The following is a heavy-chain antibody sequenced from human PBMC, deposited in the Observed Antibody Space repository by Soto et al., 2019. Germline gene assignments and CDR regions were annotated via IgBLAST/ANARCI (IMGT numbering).Heavy chain of an antibody. J-gene: IGHJ5*02. CDR1: GGTFSSYA. V-gene: IGHV1-69*13. CDR2: IIPIFGTA. CDR3: ARSGGPFRLLYHNWFDP. Sequence: SVKVSCKASGGTFSSYAISWVRQAPGQGLEWMGGIIPIFGTANYAQKFQGRVTITADESTSTAYMELSSLRSEDTAVYYCARSGGPFRLLYHNWFDPWGQGTLVTAPQ. D-gene: IGHD2-2*02.